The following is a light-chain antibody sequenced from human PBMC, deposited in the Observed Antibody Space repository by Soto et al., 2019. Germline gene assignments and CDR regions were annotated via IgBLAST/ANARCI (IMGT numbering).Light chain of an antibody. V-gene: IGLV2-8*01. Sequence: QSVLTQPPSASGSPGQSVTISCTGTSSDVGAYNSVSWYQQHPGKAPRLMIYEVNKRPSGVPDRFSGSKSGNTASLTVSGLQAEDEADYYCNSHGGSNNFWVFGGGTMLTVL. CDR3: NSHGGSNNFWV. CDR1: SSDVGAYNS. J-gene: IGLJ3*02. CDR2: EVN.